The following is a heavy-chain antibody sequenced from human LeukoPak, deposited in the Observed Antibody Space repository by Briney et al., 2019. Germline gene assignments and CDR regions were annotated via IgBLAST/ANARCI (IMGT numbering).Heavy chain of an antibody. CDR1: GYTLSTYY. CDR3: ARGRGSGTYSARDFDY. CDR2: INPSGGYT. Sequence: GASVKVSFKASGYTLSTYYMHWVRQAPGQGLEWMGIINPSGGYTSYAQKFQDRVTMTRDTSTSTVYMELSSLRSEDTAVYYCARGRGSGTYSARDFDYWGHGTLVTVSS. D-gene: IGHD3-10*01. J-gene: IGHJ4*01. V-gene: IGHV1-46*01.